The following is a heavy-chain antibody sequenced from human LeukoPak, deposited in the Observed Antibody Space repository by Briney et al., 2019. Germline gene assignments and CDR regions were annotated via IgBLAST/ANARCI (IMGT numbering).Heavy chain of an antibody. CDR3: ARAHDSSGFQAY. Sequence: ASVKVSCKASGYTFTSYYMHWVRQAPGQGLEWMGLINPTGGSTGYAQKIQGRVTITADKSTSTAYMELSSLRYEDTAVYYCARAHDSSGFQAYWGHGTLVTVSS. J-gene: IGHJ4*01. CDR1: GYTFTSYY. D-gene: IGHD3-22*01. CDR2: INPTGGST. V-gene: IGHV1-46*01.